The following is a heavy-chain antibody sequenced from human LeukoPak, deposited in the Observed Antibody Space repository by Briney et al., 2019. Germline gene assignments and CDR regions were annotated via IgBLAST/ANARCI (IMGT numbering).Heavy chain of an antibody. CDR1: VGSISSYY. V-gene: IGHV4-59*01. CDR2: IYYSGST. J-gene: IGHJ4*02. CDR3: ARLVPLRGGYPILPGRFDY. Sequence: PSETLSLTCTVSVGSISSYYWSWIRPPAGKGLDGIGDIYYSGSTNYNPSLKSRVAISVDTSKIQFSLKLSSVTAADTAVYYCARLVPLRGGYPILPGRFDYWGQGTLVTVSS. D-gene: IGHD3-22*01.